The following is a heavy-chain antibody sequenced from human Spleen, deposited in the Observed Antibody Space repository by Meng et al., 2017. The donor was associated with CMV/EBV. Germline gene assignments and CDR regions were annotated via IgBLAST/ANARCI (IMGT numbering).Heavy chain of an antibody. CDR3: ARVSAPLVVPAARARWFDP. D-gene: IGHD2-2*01. V-gene: IGHV3-7*01. J-gene: IGHJ5*02. Sequence: GESLKISCAASGFTFSDHYMDWVRQAPGKGLEWVANIKQDGSEKYYVDSVKGRFTISRDNAKNSLYLQMNSLRAEDTAVYYCARVSAPLVVPAARARWFDPWGQGTLVTVSS. CDR2: IKQDGSEK. CDR1: GFTFSDHY.